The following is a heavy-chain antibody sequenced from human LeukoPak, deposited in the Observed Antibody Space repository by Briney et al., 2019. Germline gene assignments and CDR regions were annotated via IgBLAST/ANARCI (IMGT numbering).Heavy chain of an antibody. CDR2: IHPSGTA. V-gene: IGHV4-38-2*02. Sequence: SETLSLTCDVSGSSISLGYYWVWIRQPAGQGLEWIGSIHPSGTAFYNSSLNSRITMTIDAPKSQFSLRLSLVTAVDTAVYFCATERERRITDWGQGTLVTVSS. J-gene: IGHJ4*02. D-gene: IGHD1-1*01. CDR3: ATERERRITD. CDR1: GSSISLGYY.